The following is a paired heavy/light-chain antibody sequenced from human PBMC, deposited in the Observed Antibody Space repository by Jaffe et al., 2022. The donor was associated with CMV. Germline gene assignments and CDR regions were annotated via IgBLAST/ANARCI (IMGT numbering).Light chain of an antibody. V-gene: IGKV3-15*01. CDR3: QQYNNWPYT. CDR1: QSVGSN. Sequence: EIVMTQSPATLSVSPGERATLSCRASQSVGSNLAWFQQKPGQTPRPLIYEASTRASGIPARFSGSGSGTEFTLIISSLQSEDLAVYYCQQYNNWPYTFGQGTKLEIK. J-gene: IGKJ2*01. CDR2: EAS.
Heavy chain of an antibody. D-gene: IGHD3-3*01. V-gene: IGHV5-51*01. CDR2: MYPGDSDI. CDR3: ASLSTIYINGHYLAVR. J-gene: IGHJ4*02. CDR1: GFSFSSYW. Sequence: EVQLVQSGAEVKKPGESLKISCKGSGFSFSSYWIGWVRQRPGKGLEWMGMMYPGDSDIRYSPPFQGQVTISADNSISTTYLQWRSLRASDTAMYYCASLSTIYINGHYLAVRWGQGTLVTVSS.